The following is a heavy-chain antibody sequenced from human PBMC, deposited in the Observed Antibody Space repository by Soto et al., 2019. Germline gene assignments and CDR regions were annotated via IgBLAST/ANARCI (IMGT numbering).Heavy chain of an antibody. V-gene: IGHV1-69*02. J-gene: IGHJ6*02. D-gene: IGHD3-10*01. Sequence: QVQLVQSGAEVKKPGSSVKVSCKASGGTFSSYTISWVRQAPGQGLEWMGRIIPILGIANYAQKFQGRVTITADKSTSTAYMELSSLRSEDTAGYYSARPYRYGSGSYYPGWDGYGMDVWGQGTTVTVSS. CDR2: IIPILGIA. CDR3: ARPYRYGSGSYYPGWDGYGMDV. CDR1: GGTFSSYT.